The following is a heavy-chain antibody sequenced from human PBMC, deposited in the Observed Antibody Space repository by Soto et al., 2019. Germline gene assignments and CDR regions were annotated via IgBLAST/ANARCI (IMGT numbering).Heavy chain of an antibody. CDR2: INYSGST. J-gene: IGHJ3*02. D-gene: IGHD2-15*01. Sequence: SSETLSLTCTVSGGSISSYYWSWIRQPPGKGLEWIGYINYSGSTNYNPSLKSRVTISVDTSKNQFSLKLGSVTAADTAVYYCARAMRAYGGNDGACDNWGQGTMVTV. CDR3: ARAMRAYGGNDGACDN. CDR1: GGSISSYY. V-gene: IGHV4-59*01.